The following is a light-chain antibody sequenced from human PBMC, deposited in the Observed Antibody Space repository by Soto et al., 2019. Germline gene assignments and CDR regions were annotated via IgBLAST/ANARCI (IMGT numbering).Light chain of an antibody. CDR3: MQALQTPLT. CDR1: QSLLDSNGNNH. V-gene: IGKV2-28*01. Sequence: DILMTQSPLSLSVIPGEPASISCWSSQSLLDSNGNNHLNWFLQKPGQSPQVLIYLGSHRASGVPDRFSGSGSGTVFTLKISRVEAGDVGVYYCMQALQTPLTFGQGTRLEIK. J-gene: IGKJ5*01. CDR2: LGS.